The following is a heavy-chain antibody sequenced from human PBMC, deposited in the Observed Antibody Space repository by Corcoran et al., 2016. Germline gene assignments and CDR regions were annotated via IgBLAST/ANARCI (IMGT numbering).Heavy chain of an antibody. CDR3: ARDSQYSSSLIDY. CDR1: GFTFSSYG. CDR2: IWYDGSNK. V-gene: IGHV3-33*01. J-gene: IGHJ4*02. D-gene: IGHD6-13*01. Sequence: QVQLVESGGGVVQPGRSLRLSCAASGFTFSSYGMHWVRQAPGKGLEWVAVIWYDGSNKYYADSVKGRFTISRDNSKNTLYLQMNSLRAEDTAVYYCARDSQYSSSLIDYWGQGTLVTVSS.